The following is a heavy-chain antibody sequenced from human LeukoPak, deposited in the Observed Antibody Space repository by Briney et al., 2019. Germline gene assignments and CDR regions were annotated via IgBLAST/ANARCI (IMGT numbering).Heavy chain of an antibody. D-gene: IGHD6-19*01. J-gene: IGHJ5*02. CDR1: GGSISSNSYY. Sequence: SETLSLTCTVSGGSISSNSYYWGWIRQPPGKGLEWIGSIYYSGITYYNPSLKGRVSISVDTSKNQFSLKLSSVTAADTAVYYCASIPVAGTDFDPWGQGTLVTVSS. V-gene: IGHV4-39*01. CDR2: IYYSGIT. CDR3: ASIPVAGTDFDP.